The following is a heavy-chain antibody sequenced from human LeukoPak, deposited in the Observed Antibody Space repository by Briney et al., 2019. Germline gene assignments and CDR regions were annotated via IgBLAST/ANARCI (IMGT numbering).Heavy chain of an antibody. V-gene: IGHV3-23*01. Sequence: PGGSLRLSCAASGFTFSSYAMSWVRQAPGKGLEWVSAISGSSGSTYYADSVKGRFTISRDNSKNTLYLQMNSLRAEDTAVYYCAKGGSGSHGYFDYWGQGTLVTVSS. CDR3: AKGGSGSHGYFDY. CDR2: ISGSSGST. D-gene: IGHD1-26*01. CDR1: GFTFSSYA. J-gene: IGHJ4*02.